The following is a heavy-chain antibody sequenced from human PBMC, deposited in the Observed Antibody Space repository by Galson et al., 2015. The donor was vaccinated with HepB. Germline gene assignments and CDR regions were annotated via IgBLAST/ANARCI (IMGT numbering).Heavy chain of an antibody. V-gene: IGHV3-7*01. CDR3: ARERNTNYGWFDP. D-gene: IGHD1-14*01. Sequence: SLRLSCAASGFSISSNWMTWLRQAPGKGLEWVANIKQDGSEQDYMDSVKGRFTISRDDARNLLYLQMNSLRAEDTAVYYCARERNTNYGWFDPGAREPWSPSPQ. CDR1: GFSISSNW. CDR2: IKQDGSEQ. J-gene: IGHJ5*02.